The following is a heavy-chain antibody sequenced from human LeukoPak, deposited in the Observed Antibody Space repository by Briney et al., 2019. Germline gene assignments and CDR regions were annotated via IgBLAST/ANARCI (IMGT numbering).Heavy chain of an antibody. D-gene: IGHD2-15*01. J-gene: IGHJ4*02. CDR1: GYIFSNYG. V-gene: IGHV1-18*01. Sequence: ASVKVSCKASGYIFSNYGISWVRQAPGQGLEWMGWISGYNGNTKYTQKVQGRVTMTTDTSTSTAYMELRSLRSDDTAVYYCARDQEEGGHYLDYWGQGTLVTVSS. CDR3: ARDQEEGGHYLDY. CDR2: ISGYNGNT.